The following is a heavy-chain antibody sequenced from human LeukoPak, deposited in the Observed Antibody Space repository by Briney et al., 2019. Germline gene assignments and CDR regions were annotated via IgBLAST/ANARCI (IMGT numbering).Heavy chain of an antibody. CDR2: ISSSSNSI. D-gene: IGHD1-26*01. CDR1: GFTFSTYS. J-gene: IGHJ4*02. Sequence: GGSLRLSCAASGFTFSTYSMNWVRQAPGKGLEWVSYISSSSNSIYCADSVKGRFTISRDNPQNSLYLQMNSLRDEDTAVYYCVRYSGSRNKVFDYWGQGALVTVSS. V-gene: IGHV3-48*02. CDR3: VRYSGSRNKVFDY.